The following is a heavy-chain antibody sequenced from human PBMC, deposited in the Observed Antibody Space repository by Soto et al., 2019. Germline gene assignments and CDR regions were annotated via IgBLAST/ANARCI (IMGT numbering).Heavy chain of an antibody. CDR3: ARGKPRDYDILTGYLNWFDP. V-gene: IGHV1-69*02. CDR2: IIPILGIA. Sequence: SVKVSCKASGGTFSSYTISWVRQAPGQGLEWMGRIIPILGIANYAQKFQGRVTITADKSTSTAYMELSSLRSEDTAVYYCARGKPRDYDILTGYLNWFDPWGQ. D-gene: IGHD3-9*01. CDR1: GGTFSSYT. J-gene: IGHJ5*02.